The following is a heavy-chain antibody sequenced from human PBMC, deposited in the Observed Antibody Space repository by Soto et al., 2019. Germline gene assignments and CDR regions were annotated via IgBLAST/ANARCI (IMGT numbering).Heavy chain of an antibody. Sequence: GGSLRLSCAASEITFSAYAMGWVRQTPGKGLEWVSCISSNTISTYYADSVKGRFTISRDNAKNSLYLQMNSLRAEDTAVYYCARDSGGDYDFWSGPDLMDVWGKGTKVTVSS. J-gene: IGHJ6*03. V-gene: IGHV3-48*01. CDR2: ISSNTIST. D-gene: IGHD3-3*01. CDR1: EITFSAYA. CDR3: ARDSGGDYDFWSGPDLMDV.